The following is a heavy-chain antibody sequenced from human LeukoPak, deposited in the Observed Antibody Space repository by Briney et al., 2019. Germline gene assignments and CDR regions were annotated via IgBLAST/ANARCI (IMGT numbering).Heavy chain of an antibody. D-gene: IGHD5-24*01. CDR1: GGSFSGYY. V-gene: IGHV4-34*01. CDR2: INHSGST. Sequence: PSETLSLTCAVYGGSFSGYYWSWIRQPPGKGLEWIGEINHSGSTNYNPSLKSRVTISVDTSKNQFSLKLSSVTAADTAVYYCAGRWLQTKGSDYWGQGTLVTVSS. J-gene: IGHJ4*02. CDR3: AGRWLQTKGSDY.